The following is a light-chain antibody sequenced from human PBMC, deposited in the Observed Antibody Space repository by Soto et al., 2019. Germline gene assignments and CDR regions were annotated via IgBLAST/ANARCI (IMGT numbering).Light chain of an antibody. CDR3: CSYTTSNTRQIV. CDR1: SSDVGGYNY. V-gene: IGLV2-14*03. Sequence: QSVLTQPASVSGSPGQSITISCTGTSSDVGGYNYVSWSQHHPGKAPKRMIYDVSNRPSGVSNRFSGSKSGNTASLTISGLQPEDEADYYCCSYTTSNTRQIVFGTGTKLTVL. J-gene: IGLJ1*01. CDR2: DVS.